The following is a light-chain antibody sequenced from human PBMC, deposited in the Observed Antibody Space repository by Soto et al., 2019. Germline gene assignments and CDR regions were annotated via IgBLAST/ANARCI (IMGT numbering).Light chain of an antibody. Sequence: EIVLTQSPGTLSLSPGERATLSCRASQSVSSSYLAWYQQKPGQAPRLLIYGASSRATGIPDRFRGSGSGTFFTITISRLEPEDSAVYYCHQYGSSTTFGQGTKVEIK. V-gene: IGKV3-20*01. CDR3: HQYGSSTT. CDR1: QSVSSSY. J-gene: IGKJ1*01. CDR2: GAS.